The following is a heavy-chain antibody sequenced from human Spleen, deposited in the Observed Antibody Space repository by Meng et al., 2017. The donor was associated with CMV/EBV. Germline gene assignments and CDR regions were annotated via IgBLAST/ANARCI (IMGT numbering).Heavy chain of an antibody. CDR1: GFTFSSYS. V-gene: IGHV3-21*01. CDR2: ISSSSSYI. CDR3: ARALHYYGSGTLDS. Sequence: GGSLRLSCAASGFTFSSYSMNWVRQSPGKRLEWVSSISSSSSYIYYADSLTVRFTISRDNAKNSLYRQMHSLRTENTAVYYCARALHYYGSGTLDSWGQGTLVTVSS. J-gene: IGHJ4*02. D-gene: IGHD3-10*01.